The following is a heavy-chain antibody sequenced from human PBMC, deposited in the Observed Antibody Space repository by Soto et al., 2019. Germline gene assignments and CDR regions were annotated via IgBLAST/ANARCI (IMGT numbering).Heavy chain of an antibody. Sequence: SETLSLTCAVYGGSFSGYYWSWIRQPPGKGLEWIGEINHSGSTNYNPSLKSRVTISVDTLRSQFSLRLSSVTAADTALYYCARLLYDRSGYYYFDYWGQGIQVTVSS. CDR2: INHSGST. CDR1: GGSFSGYY. CDR3: ARLLYDRSGYYYFDY. V-gene: IGHV4-34*01. J-gene: IGHJ4*02. D-gene: IGHD3-22*01.